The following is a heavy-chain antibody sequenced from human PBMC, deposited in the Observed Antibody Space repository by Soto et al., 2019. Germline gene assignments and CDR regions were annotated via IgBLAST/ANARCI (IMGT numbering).Heavy chain of an antibody. CDR2: IIPIFGTA. Sequence: GASVKVSCKASGGTFSSYAISWVRQAPGQGLEWMGGIIPIFGTANYAQKFQGRVTITADESTSTAYMELSSLRSEDTAVYYCARDRSLARWWLLSYWGQGTLVTVS. CDR1: GGTFSSYA. D-gene: IGHD3-22*01. CDR3: ARDRSLARWWLLSY. J-gene: IGHJ4*02. V-gene: IGHV1-69*13.